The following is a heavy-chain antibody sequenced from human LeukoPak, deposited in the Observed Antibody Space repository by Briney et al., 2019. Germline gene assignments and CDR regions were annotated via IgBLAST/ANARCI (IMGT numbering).Heavy chain of an antibody. CDR3: ARALYYYDSSALYYFDY. CDR2: ISSSSSTI. V-gene: IGHV3-48*02. D-gene: IGHD3-22*01. Sequence: GGSLRLSCAASGFTFSSYSMNWVRQAPGKGLEGVSYISSSSSTIYYADSVKGRFTISRDNAKNSLYLQMNSLRDEDTAVYYCARALYYYDSSALYYFDYWGRGTLVTVSS. CDR1: GFTFSSYS. J-gene: IGHJ4*02.